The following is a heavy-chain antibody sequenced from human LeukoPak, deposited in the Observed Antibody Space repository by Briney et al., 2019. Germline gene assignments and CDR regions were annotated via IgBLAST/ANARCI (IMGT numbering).Heavy chain of an antibody. CDR1: GFLFDDYA. Sequence: PGRSLRLSCAASGFLFDDYAMHWVRQAPGKGLEWVSYISSSGSTIYYADSVKGRFTISRDNAKNSLYLQMNSLRAEDTAVYYCARDRASFSSSSLGYWGQGTLVTVSS. D-gene: IGHD6-6*01. CDR2: ISSSGSTI. J-gene: IGHJ4*02. V-gene: IGHV3-11*01. CDR3: ARDRASFSSSSLGY.